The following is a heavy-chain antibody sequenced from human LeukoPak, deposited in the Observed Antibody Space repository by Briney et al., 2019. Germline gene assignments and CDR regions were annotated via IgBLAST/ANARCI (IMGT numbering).Heavy chain of an antibody. CDR3: ARDVLR. Sequence: PSQTLSLTCTVSGGSITSGGYYWSAIRQRPGKGLEWIGYIYKTGSTYYNPSLKSRVTMSVDTSSNQFSLKLNSVTAADTAVYYCARDVLRWGQGTLVTVSS. CDR1: GGSITSGGYY. V-gene: IGHV4-31*03. J-gene: IGHJ4*02. CDR2: IYKTGST.